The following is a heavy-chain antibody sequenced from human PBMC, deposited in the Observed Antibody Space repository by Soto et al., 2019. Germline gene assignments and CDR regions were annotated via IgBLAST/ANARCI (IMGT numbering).Heavy chain of an antibody. Sequence: GGSLRLSCAASGFTFSSYSMNWVRQAPGKGLEWVSYISSSSSTIYYADSVKGRFTISRDNAKNSRYLQMNSLRDEDTAVYYCARGGRIWDLYGMDVWGQGTTVTVSS. CDR1: GFTFSSYS. D-gene: IGHD3-16*01. CDR3: ARGGRIWDLYGMDV. CDR2: ISSSSSTI. V-gene: IGHV3-48*02. J-gene: IGHJ6*02.